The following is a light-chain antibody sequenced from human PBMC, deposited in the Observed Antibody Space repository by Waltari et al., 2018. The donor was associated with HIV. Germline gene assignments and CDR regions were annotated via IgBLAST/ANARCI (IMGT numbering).Light chain of an antibody. J-gene: IGKJ3*01. CDR3: QQYDNVPVT. CDR2: GAS. CDR1: QDISSY. V-gene: IGKV1-33*01. Sequence: DIQFTQSPSSLSASVGDRVTITCQASQDISSYLNWYHQKPGKAPKLLIYGASDLETGVPSRFSGSGSGTNFTFTITSLQPADIATYYCQQYDNVPVTFGPGTKVEIK.